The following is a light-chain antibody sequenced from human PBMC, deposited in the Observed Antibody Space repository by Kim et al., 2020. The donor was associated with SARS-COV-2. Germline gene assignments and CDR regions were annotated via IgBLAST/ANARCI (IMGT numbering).Light chain of an antibody. CDR1: SSDVGGYNY. Sequence: GQSITISCTGTSSDVGGYNYVSWYQQHPDKAPKLMIYDVSKRPSGVSNRFSGSKYGNTASLTISGLQAEDEVDYYCSSYTSSSTVVFGGGTQLTVL. V-gene: IGLV2-14*03. CDR3: SSYTSSSTVV. CDR2: DVS. J-gene: IGLJ2*01.